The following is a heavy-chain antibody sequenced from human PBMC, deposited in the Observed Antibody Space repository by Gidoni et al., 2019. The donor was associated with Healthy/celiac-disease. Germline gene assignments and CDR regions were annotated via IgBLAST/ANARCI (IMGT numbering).Heavy chain of an antibody. Sequence: EVQLVESGGGLVKPGGSLRLSCAASGFTFSSYSIHWVRQAPGKGLGWVSSISSSSSYIDYADSVKGRFTISRDNAKNSLFLQMESLRAEDTAVYYCARGGAGCSGGSCYSTFVGHWGQGTLVTVSS. J-gene: IGHJ4*02. V-gene: IGHV3-21*01. CDR1: GFTFSSYS. CDR3: ARGGAGCSGGSCYSTFVGH. CDR2: ISSSSSYI. D-gene: IGHD2-15*01.